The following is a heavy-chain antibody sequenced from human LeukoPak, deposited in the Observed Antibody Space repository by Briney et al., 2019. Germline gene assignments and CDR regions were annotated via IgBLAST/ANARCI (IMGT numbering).Heavy chain of an antibody. D-gene: IGHD6-6*01. CDR1: GGSFSGYY. V-gene: IGHV4-59*01. CDR2: ISYSGST. J-gene: IGHJ3*02. Sequence: SETLSLTCAVYGGSFSGYYWSWIRQPPGKGLEWIGYISYSGSTNYNPSLKSRVAISVDRSKNQFSLKVTSVTAADTAVFYCARDYSSSPHAFDIWGQGTMVTVSS. CDR3: ARDYSSSPHAFDI.